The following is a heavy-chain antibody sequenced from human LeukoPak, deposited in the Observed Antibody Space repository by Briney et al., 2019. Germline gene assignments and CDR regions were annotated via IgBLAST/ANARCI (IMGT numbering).Heavy chain of an antibody. J-gene: IGHJ4*02. CDR2: ISGSGGST. D-gene: IGHD3-10*01. CDR3: PKLGYGSGTVI. CDR1: GFTFSSYA. V-gene: IGHV3-23*01. Sequence: SGGSLRPSCAASGFTFSSYAMSWVRQAPGKGLEWVSAISGSGGSTYYADSVKGRFTISRDNSKNTLYLQMNSLRAEDTAVYYCPKLGYGSGTVIWGQGTLVAVSS.